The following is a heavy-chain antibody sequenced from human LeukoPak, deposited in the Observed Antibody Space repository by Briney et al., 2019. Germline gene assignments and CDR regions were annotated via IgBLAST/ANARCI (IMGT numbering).Heavy chain of an antibody. V-gene: IGHV3-33*01. CDR1: GFTFSTYG. J-gene: IGHJ4*02. D-gene: IGHD4-11*01. CDR2: IWYDGSTK. Sequence: GGSLRLSCAASGFTFSTYGMHWVRQAPGKGLEWVAIIWYDGSTKYYAESVKGRFTISRDNSQNMLYLQMYRLRAEDTAVYYCERVSYYSNYFDFWGQGTLVSDSS. CDR3: ERVSYYSNYFDF.